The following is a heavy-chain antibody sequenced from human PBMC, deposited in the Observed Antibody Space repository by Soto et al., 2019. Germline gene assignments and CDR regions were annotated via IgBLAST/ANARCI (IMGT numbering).Heavy chain of an antibody. Sequence: GGSPRLSCAASGFTFSSYGMPWVRQAPGKGLEWVAVISYDGSNKYYADSVKGRFTISRDNSKNTLYLQMNSLRAEDTAVYYCAKDLGDYARYNYFDYWGQGTLVTVSS. CDR3: AKDLGDYARYNYFDY. D-gene: IGHD4-17*01. CDR1: GFTFSSYG. V-gene: IGHV3-30*18. CDR2: ISYDGSNK. J-gene: IGHJ4*02.